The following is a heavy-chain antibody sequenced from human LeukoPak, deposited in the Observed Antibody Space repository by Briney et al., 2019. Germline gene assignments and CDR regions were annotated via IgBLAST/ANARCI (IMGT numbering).Heavy chain of an antibody. V-gene: IGHV3-23*01. D-gene: IGHD6-19*01. Sequence: GGSLRLSCAASGFTFSSYAMSWVRQAPGKGLEWVSAISGSGGSTYYADSVKGRFTISRDNSKNTLYLQMNSLRAEDTAVYYCALKGGFYSSGWYTFDYWGQGTLVTVSS. J-gene: IGHJ4*02. CDR1: GFTFSSYA. CDR2: ISGSGGST. CDR3: ALKGGFYSSGWYTFDY.